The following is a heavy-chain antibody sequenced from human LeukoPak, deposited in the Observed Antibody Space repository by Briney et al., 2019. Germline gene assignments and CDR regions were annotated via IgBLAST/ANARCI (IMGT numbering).Heavy chain of an antibody. CDR1: RFTFSSYG. Sequence: GRSLRLSCAASRFTFSSYGMHWVRQAPGKGLEWVAVISYDGSNKYYADSVKGRFTISRDNSKNTLYLQMNSLRAEDTAVYYCARETGTSSPGYWGQGTLVTVSS. D-gene: IGHD1-1*01. CDR2: ISYDGSNK. V-gene: IGHV3-30*03. J-gene: IGHJ4*02. CDR3: ARETGTSSPGY.